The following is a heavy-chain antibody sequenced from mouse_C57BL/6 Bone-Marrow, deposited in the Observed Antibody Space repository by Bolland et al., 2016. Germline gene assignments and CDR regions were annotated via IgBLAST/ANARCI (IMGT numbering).Heavy chain of an antibody. J-gene: IGHJ3*01. V-gene: IGHV1-52*01. CDR2: IDPSDSET. Sequence: GNIDPSDSETHYNQKFKDKATLTVDKSSSTAYMQLSSLTSEDSAVYYCHSNGAYWGQGTLV. D-gene: IGHD2-5*01. CDR3: HSNGAY.